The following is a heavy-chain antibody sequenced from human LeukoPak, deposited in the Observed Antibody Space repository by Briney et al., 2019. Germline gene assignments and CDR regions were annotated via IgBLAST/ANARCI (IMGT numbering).Heavy chain of an antibody. CDR3: ARREAVTTNGLDS. V-gene: IGHV4-38-2*02. CDR1: GYSISSGYY. J-gene: IGHJ4*02. Sequence: SETLSLTCTVSGYSISSGYYWGWIRQPPGKGLEWIGSIYHSGSTYYNPSLKSRVTISVDAPKNQFSLNLSSVTAADTAVYYCARREAVTTNGLDSWGQGTLVTVSS. D-gene: IGHD4-17*01. CDR2: IYHSGST.